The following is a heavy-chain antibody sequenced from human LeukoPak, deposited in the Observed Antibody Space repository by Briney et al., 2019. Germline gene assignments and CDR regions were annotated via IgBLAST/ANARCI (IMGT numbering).Heavy chain of an antibody. CDR2: ISGSGGST. CDR3: AKDLVNYYDFWSGPEYYFDY. V-gene: IGHV3-23*01. J-gene: IGHJ4*02. Sequence: GGSLRLSCAASGFTFSSYAMSWVRQAPGKGLEWVSAISGSGGSTYYADSVKGRFAISRDNSKNTLYLQMNSLRAEDTAVYYCAKDLVNYYDFWSGPEYYFDYWGQGTLVTVSS. D-gene: IGHD3-3*01. CDR1: GFTFSSYA.